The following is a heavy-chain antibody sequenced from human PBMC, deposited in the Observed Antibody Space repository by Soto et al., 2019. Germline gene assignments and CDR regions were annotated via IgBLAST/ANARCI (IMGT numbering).Heavy chain of an antibody. D-gene: IGHD2-8*01. CDR2: IYHTGDT. V-gene: IGHV4-38-2*02. Sequence: SETLSLTCVVSSYSISSGFFWAWIRQPPGKGLEWVGSIYHTGDTHYNPSLRSQVSMSVDTSKNHFSLRLKYLTAADTAVYFCARDTNSLDLWGQGILVTVSS. J-gene: IGHJ5*02. CDR3: ARDTNSLDL. CDR1: SYSISSGFF.